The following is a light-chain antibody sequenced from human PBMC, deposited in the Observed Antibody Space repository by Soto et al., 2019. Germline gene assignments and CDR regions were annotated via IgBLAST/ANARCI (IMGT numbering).Light chain of an antibody. J-gene: IGLJ2*01. CDR2: DVT. V-gene: IGLV2-14*01. CDR1: SSDVGGYKL. Sequence: QSALTQPASVSGSPGQSITISCTGTSSDVGGYKLVSWYQQYPGKAPKLMIFDVTNRPSGVSNRFSGSKSGNTASLTISGLQPEDEADYYCSSSTSSTTLIFGGGTKLTVL. CDR3: SSSTSSTTLI.